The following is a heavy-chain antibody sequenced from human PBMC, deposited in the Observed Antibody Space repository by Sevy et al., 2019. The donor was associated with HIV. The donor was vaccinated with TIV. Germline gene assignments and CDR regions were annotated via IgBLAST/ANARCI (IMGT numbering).Heavy chain of an antibody. Sequence: GGSLRLSCAASGFTFSNYGMHWVRQAPGKGLEWVAFIRYDGSNKYYADSVKGRFTISRDNSKNTLYLQMNSLSAEDTAVYYCAKNSGDAGHPFDIWGQGTMVTVSS. J-gene: IGHJ3*02. CDR3: AKNSGDAGHPFDI. D-gene: IGHD3-10*01. CDR2: IRYDGSNK. CDR1: GFTFSNYG. V-gene: IGHV3-30*02.